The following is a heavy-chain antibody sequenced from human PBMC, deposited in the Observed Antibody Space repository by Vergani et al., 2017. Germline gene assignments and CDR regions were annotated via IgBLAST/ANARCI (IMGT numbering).Heavy chain of an antibody. Sequence: QVQLVESGGGVVQPGRSLILSCAASGFTFSSYAMHWVRQAPGKGLEWVAVISYDGSNKYYADSVKGRFTISRDNSKNTLYLQMNSLRAEDTAVYYCAREGIAAAGGYYFDYWGQGTLVTVSS. CDR2: ISYDGSNK. CDR1: GFTFSSYA. J-gene: IGHJ4*02. V-gene: IGHV3-30-3*01. CDR3: AREGIAAAGGYYFDY. D-gene: IGHD6-13*01.